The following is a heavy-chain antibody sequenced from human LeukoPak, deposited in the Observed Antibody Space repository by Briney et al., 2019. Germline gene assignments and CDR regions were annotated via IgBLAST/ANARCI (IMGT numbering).Heavy chain of an antibody. CDR2: IKQDGSEK. D-gene: IGHD2-15*01. CDR1: GSTFSSYW. J-gene: IGHJ4*02. CDR3: ARLYCSGGSCYPGQFDY. V-gene: IGHV3-7*01. Sequence: GGSLRLSCAASGSTFSSYWMSWVRQAPGKGLEWVANIKQDGSEKYYVDSVKGRFTISRDNAKNSLYLQMNSLRAEDTAVYYCARLYCSGGSCYPGQFDYWGQGTLVTVSS.